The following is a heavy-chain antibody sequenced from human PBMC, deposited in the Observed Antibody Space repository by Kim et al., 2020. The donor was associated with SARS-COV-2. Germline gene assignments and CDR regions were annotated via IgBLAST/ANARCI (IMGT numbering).Heavy chain of an antibody. CDR2: ISWNSGSI. J-gene: IGHJ4*02. D-gene: IGHD6-19*01. V-gene: IGHV3-9*01. Sequence: GGSLRLSCAASGFTFDDYAMHWVRQAPGKGLEWVSGISWNSGSIGYADSVKGRFTISRDNAKNSLYLQMNSLRAEDTALYYCAKVHRSGRGPDSWGQRTL. CDR3: AKVHRSGRGPDS. CDR1: GFTFDDYA.